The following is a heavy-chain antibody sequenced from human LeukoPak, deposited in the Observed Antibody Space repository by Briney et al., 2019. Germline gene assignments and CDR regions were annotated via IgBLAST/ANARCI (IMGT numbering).Heavy chain of an antibody. J-gene: IGHJ4*02. V-gene: IGHV1-18*01. Sequence: GASVKVSCKASGYTFTSYGISWVRQAPGQGLEWMGWISAYNGNTNYAQKLQGRVTMTTDTSMSTAYMELRSLRSDDTAVYYCARAGQIGGSSWYGFDYWGQGTLVTVSS. CDR3: ARAGQIGGSSWYGFDY. CDR2: ISAYNGNT. CDR1: GYTFTSYG. D-gene: IGHD6-13*01.